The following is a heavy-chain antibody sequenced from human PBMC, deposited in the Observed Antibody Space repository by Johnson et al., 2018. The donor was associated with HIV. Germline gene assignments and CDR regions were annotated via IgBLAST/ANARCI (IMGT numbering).Heavy chain of an antibody. CDR3: ASLRDAFDI. J-gene: IGHJ3*02. V-gene: IGHV3-66*01. Sequence: MLLVESGGGVVQPGRSLRLSCAASGFTVSTNHMSCVRQAPGTGLEWVSVIYSGGSTYYADSVKGRFTISRDNSKNTLYLQMNSLRAEETAVYYCASLRDAFDIWGQGTMVTVSS. CDR2: IYSGGST. CDR1: GFTVSTNH.